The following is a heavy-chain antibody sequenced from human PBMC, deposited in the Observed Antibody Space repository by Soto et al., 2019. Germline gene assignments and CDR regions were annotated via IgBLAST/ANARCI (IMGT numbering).Heavy chain of an antibody. Sequence: LRLSCAASGFTFRNYAIHWVRQAPGKGLEWVAVISRDGSHKYYLDSVKGRFTISRDNSKDTVNLLMNSLRDDDSAMYYCARSRNSAVADSFDFWGQGTLVTVSS. CDR3: ARSRNSAVADSFDF. J-gene: IGHJ4*02. V-gene: IGHV3-30*04. D-gene: IGHD1-26*01. CDR1: GFTFRNYA. CDR2: ISRDGSHK.